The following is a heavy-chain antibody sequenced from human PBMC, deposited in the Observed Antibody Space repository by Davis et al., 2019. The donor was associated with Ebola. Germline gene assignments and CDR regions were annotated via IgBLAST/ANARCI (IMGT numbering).Heavy chain of an antibody. CDR3: ARTGYNGDAFDI. V-gene: IGHV1-8*02. D-gene: IGHD5-24*01. Sequence: ASVKVSCKASGYTFTSYGISWVRQATGQGLEWMGWMNPNSGNTGYAQKFQGRVTMTRNTSISTAYMELSSLRSEDTAVYYCARTGYNGDAFDIWGQGTMVTVSS. CDR2: MNPNSGNT. CDR1: GYTFTSYG. J-gene: IGHJ3*02.